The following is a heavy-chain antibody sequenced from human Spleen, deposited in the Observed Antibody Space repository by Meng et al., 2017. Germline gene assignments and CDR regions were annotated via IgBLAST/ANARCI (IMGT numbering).Heavy chain of an antibody. CDR2: IHPSGNA. D-gene: IGHD6-19*01. CDR3: VKHSSDWSLDS. V-gene: IGHV1-18*01. CDR1: GYTYTHYQ. J-gene: IGHJ4*02. Sequence: QVQLVQVGAEVKKPGASVKVSCKASGYTYTHYQMDWVRQAPGQGLEWMGWIHPSGNANYAQKFQGRVTMTTDTSTTTAYMELRSLRSDDSALYYCVKHSSDWSLDSWGQGTLVTVSS.